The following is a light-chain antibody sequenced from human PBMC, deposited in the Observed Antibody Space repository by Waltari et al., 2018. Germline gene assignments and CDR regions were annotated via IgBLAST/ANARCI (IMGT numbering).Light chain of an antibody. Sequence: QSALTQPASVSGSPGQSITIPCPATSSDVGGSNHVSWYQPHPAKAPKLMIYDVSSRPSGVSNRFFGSKSGNTASLTISGLQAEDEAVYFCSSYSTSLTPYVFGPGTKVTVL. J-gene: IGLJ1*01. CDR2: DVS. CDR1: SSDVGGSNH. V-gene: IGLV2-14*03. CDR3: SSYSTSLTPYV.